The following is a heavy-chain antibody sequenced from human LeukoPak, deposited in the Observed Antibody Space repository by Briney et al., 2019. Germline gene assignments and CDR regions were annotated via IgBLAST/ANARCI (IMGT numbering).Heavy chain of an antibody. Sequence: SETLSLTCTVSGDSISTYYWSWIRQPPGKGLEWIGDIYYSGNTNYNPSLKSRVTISVDTSKNQFSLKLSSVTAADTAVYYCARFCNSCSSTSSRYYYGMDVWGQGTTVTVSS. CDR1: GDSISTYY. J-gene: IGHJ6*02. CDR2: IYYSGNT. D-gene: IGHD2-2*01. CDR3: ARFCNSCSSTSSRYYYGMDV. V-gene: IGHV4-59*01.